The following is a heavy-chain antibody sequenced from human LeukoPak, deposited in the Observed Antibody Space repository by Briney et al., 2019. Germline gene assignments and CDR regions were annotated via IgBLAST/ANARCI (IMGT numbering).Heavy chain of an antibody. Sequence: SETLSLTCTVSAGSISSYYWSWIRQPPGKGLEWIGSIYYSGSTYYNPSLKSRVTISVDTSKNQFSLKLSSVTAADTAVYYCARGRDILTRWGQGTLVTVSS. CDR2: IYYSGST. J-gene: IGHJ4*02. D-gene: IGHD3-9*01. V-gene: IGHV4-39*07. CDR1: AGSISSYY. CDR3: ARGRDILTR.